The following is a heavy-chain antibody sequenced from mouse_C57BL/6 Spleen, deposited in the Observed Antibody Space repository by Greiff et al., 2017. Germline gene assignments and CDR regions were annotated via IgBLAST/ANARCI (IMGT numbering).Heavy chain of an antibody. Sequence: EVKLVESGGGLVKPGGSLKLSCAASGFTFSSYAMSWVRQTPEKRLEWVATISDGGSYTYYPDNVKGRFTISRANAKNNLYLQMSHLKSEDTAMYYCARDESSSYYYAMDYWGQGTSVTVSS. CDR1: GFTFSSYA. V-gene: IGHV5-4*01. J-gene: IGHJ4*01. CDR3: ARDESSSYYYAMDY. D-gene: IGHD1-3*01. CDR2: ISDGGSYT.